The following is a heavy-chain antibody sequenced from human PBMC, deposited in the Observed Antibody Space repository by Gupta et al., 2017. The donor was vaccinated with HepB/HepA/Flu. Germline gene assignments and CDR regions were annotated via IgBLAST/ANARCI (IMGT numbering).Heavy chain of an antibody. V-gene: IGHV1-18*01. J-gene: IGHJ4*02. Sequence: QVQLVQSGAEVKKPGATVKVYCKASGYTFTSYGIRWVRQAPGQGLELMGWISAYNGNTNYAQKLQGRVTMTTDTSTSTAYMDLRSLRSDDTAVYYCARAMTTVTTLDYWGQGTLVTVSS. CDR1: GYTFTSYG. D-gene: IGHD4-17*01. CDR2: ISAYNGNT. CDR3: ARAMTTVTTLDY.